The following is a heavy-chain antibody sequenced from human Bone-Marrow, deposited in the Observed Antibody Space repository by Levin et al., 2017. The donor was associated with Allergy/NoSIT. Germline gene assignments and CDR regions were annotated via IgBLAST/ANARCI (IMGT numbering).Heavy chain of an antibody. V-gene: IGHV3-21*01. CDR3: ARDLYRYYDILTGYYYRDAFDI. CDR2: ISSSSSYI. J-gene: IGHJ3*02. CDR1: GFTFSSYS. Sequence: GESLKISCAASGFTFSSYSMNWVRQAPGKGLEWVSSISSSSSYIYYAYSVKGRFTISRDNAKNSLYLQMNSLRAEDTAVYYCARDLYRYYDILTGYYYRDAFDIWGQGTMVTVSS. D-gene: IGHD3-9*01.